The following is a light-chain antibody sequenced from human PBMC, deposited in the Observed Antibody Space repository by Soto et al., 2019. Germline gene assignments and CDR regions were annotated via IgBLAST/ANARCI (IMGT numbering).Light chain of an antibody. V-gene: IGLV1-44*01. CDR2: SNN. Sequence: QSVLTQPPSVSGAPGQRVTISCSGSTSNIGSNTVHWYQQLPGTAPKLLIYSNNQRPSGVPDRFSGSKSGTSASLAISGLQSEDEADYYCAAWDDSLDGYVFGTGTKVTVL. CDR3: AAWDDSLDGYV. CDR1: TSNIGSNT. J-gene: IGLJ1*01.